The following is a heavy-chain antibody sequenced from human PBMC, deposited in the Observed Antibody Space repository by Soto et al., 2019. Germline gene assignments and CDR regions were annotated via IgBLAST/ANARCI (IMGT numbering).Heavy chain of an antibody. Sequence: GESLKISCSASGFTFSSYSMNWVRQAPGKGLEWVSYISSSSSTIYYADSVKGRFTISRDNAKNSLYLQMNSLRAEDTSVSYCAKDMKSLGERKYFDEWCAGTLVTVSS. CDR2: ISSSSSTI. D-gene: IGHD3-16*01. CDR3: AKDMKSLGERKYFDE. J-gene: IGHJ4*02. V-gene: IGHV3-48*01. CDR1: GFTFSSYS.